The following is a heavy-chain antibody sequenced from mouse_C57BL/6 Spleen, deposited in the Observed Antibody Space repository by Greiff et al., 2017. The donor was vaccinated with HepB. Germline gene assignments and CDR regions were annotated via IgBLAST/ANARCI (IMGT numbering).Heavy chain of an antibody. CDR2: INPSSGYT. J-gene: IGHJ3*01. CDR3: ASGSQSAWFAY. CDR1: GYTFTSYW. Sequence: VQLQQSGAELAKPGASVKLSCKASGYTFTSYWMHWVKQRPGQGLEWIGYINPSSGYTKYNQKFKDKATLTADKSSSTAYMQLSSLTYEDSAVYHCASGSQSAWFAYWGQGTLVTVSA. V-gene: IGHV1-7*01.